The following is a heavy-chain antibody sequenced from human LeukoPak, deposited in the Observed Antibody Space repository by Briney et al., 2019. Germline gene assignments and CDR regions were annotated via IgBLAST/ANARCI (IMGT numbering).Heavy chain of an antibody. Sequence: SETLSLTCGVPGYSISSGYYWGWIRQPPGKGLEWIGRINHSGSTYYNPSLKSRITISVDTSKNQFSLKLSSVTAADTAVYYCARIGDTDPSIPFDYWGQGTLVTVSS. V-gene: IGHV4-38-2*01. D-gene: IGHD4-17*01. CDR2: INHSGST. CDR1: GYSISSGYY. J-gene: IGHJ4*02. CDR3: ARIGDTDPSIPFDY.